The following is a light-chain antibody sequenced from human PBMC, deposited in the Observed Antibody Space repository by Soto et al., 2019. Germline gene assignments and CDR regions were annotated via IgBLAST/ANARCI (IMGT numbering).Light chain of an antibody. Sequence: DIQMTQSSSSLSASVVDRVTITCRASQSISSYLNWYEQKPGKAPKLLIYAASSLQSGVPSRFSGSGSGTDFTLTISSLQPEDFATYYCQQSYSTSWTCGQGTQVDI. CDR2: AAS. J-gene: IGKJ1*01. V-gene: IGKV1-39*01. CDR3: QQSYSTSWT. CDR1: QSISSY.